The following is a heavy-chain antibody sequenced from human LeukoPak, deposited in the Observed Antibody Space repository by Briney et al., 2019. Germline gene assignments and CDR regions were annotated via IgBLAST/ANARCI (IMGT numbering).Heavy chain of an antibody. J-gene: IGHJ5*02. Sequence: PGGSLRLSCAAPGFTFSSYWMHWVRQAPGKGLVWVSRINNDGSSTSYADSVKGRFTISRDNAKNTLYLQMNSLRAEDTAVYYCERPTKEGSSWYWWFDPWGQGTLVTVSS. CDR2: INNDGSST. CDR1: GFTFSSYW. CDR3: ERPTKEGSSWYWWFDP. V-gene: IGHV3-74*01. D-gene: IGHD6-13*01.